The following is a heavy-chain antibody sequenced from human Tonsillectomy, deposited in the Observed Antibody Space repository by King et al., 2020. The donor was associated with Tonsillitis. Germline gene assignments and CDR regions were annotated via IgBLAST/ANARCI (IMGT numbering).Heavy chain of an antibody. Sequence: VQLVESGGGVVQPGRSLRLSCETSGFTFSNYGMHWVRQAPGKGLEWVATISFHRTNTHHADSVKGRFTISRDNSKNTMYLQMNSLRAEDTAVYYCARERLYNVEWGIDHWGQGTLVTVAS. CDR1: GFTFSNYG. CDR3: ARERLYNVEWGIDH. D-gene: IGHD5/OR15-5a*01. V-gene: IGHV3-33*05. J-gene: IGHJ4*02. CDR2: ISFHRTNT.